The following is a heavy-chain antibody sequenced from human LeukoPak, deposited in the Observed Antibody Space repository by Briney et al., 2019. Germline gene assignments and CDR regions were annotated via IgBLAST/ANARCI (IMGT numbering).Heavy chain of an antibody. CDR3: ARDPDRGCSGGSCYSDY. V-gene: IGHV3-48*04. CDR2: MTSGSNAI. J-gene: IGHJ4*02. Sequence: GGSLRLSCAASGFTFSTYSMIWVRQAPGKGLEWISYMTSGSNAIYADSVKGRFTISRDNAKNSLSLQMNSLRAEDTAVYYCARDPDRGCSGGSCYSDYWGQGTLVTVSS. D-gene: IGHD2-15*01. CDR1: GFTFSTYS.